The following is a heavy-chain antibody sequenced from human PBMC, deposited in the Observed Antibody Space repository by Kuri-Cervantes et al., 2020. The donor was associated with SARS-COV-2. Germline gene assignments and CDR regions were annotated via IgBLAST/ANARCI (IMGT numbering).Heavy chain of an antibody. D-gene: IGHD2-2*01. CDR1: GYSFTSYW. J-gene: IGHJ3*02. Sequence: GGSLRLSCKGSGYSFTSYWIGWVRQMPGKGLEWMGIIYPGDSDTRYSPSFQGQVTISADKSISTAYLQWSSLKASDTAMYYCATHQNIVVVPAAIPDAFDIWGQGTRVTVSS. CDR2: IYPGDSDT. CDR3: ATHQNIVVVPAAIPDAFDI. V-gene: IGHV5-51*01.